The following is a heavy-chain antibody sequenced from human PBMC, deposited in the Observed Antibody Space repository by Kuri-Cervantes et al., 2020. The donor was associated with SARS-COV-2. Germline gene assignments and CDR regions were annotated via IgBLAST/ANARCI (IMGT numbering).Heavy chain of an antibody. Sequence: GESLKISCAASGFTFSKYAVHWLRQAPGKGLEWVAIISFDGIDKYYGDSVKGRFTISRDNSKNTLYLQMNSLRAEDTAVYYCAKEISTTGHRYFYGMDVWGQGTTVTVSS. V-gene: IGHV3-30*18. CDR1: GFTFSKYA. CDR2: ISFDGIDK. J-gene: IGHJ6*02. CDR3: AKEISTTGHRYFYGMDV. D-gene: IGHD2/OR15-2a*01.